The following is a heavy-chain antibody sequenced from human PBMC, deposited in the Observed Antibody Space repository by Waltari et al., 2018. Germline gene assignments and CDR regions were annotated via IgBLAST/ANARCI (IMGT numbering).Heavy chain of an antibody. V-gene: IGHV3-74*01. CDR2: INKDGRDT. CDR3: ARDRPHNWFDP. J-gene: IGHJ5*02. Sequence: EEQLVESGGGLVQPGGSLRLSCAASGFTFSSYWMHWVRQTPGKGLVWVSRINKDGRDTTYADSVKGRFTISRDNARNTLYLQMNSLRAEDTAVYYCARDRPHNWFDPWGQGTLVTVSS. CDR1: GFTFSSYW. D-gene: IGHD6-6*01.